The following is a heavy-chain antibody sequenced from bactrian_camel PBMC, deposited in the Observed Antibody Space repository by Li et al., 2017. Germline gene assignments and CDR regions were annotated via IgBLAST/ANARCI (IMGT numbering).Heavy chain of an antibody. CDR1: GFTVSSYD. D-gene: IGHD5*01. J-gene: IGHJ4*01. V-gene: IGHV3S40*01. Sequence: VQLVESGGTLVQPGESLRLSCVGSGFTVSSYDMSWVRQAPKTGLEWVASITPGGGTTYYTDSVKGRFTVSRDNAKNTLYLQMNSLKTEDTAVYYCATVRMGWVSGTYEYAYWGQGTQVTVS. CDR2: ITPGGGTT. CDR3: ATVRMGWVSGTYEYAY.